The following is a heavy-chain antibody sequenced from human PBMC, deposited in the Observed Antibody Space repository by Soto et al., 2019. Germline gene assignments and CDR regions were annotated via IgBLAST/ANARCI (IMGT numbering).Heavy chain of an antibody. V-gene: IGHV4-59*08. CDR1: GCSMISYY. CDR2: IYYAGST. CDR3: ARRIVATETFDP. Sequence: SETLSLTCTLSGCSMISYYWSWIRQPPGRGLEWIGFIYYAGSTKYNPSLNSRVTISVDTSKNQFSLTVTSVTAADTAVYYCARRIVATETFDPWGQGTLVTVSS. D-gene: IGHD5-12*01. J-gene: IGHJ5*02.